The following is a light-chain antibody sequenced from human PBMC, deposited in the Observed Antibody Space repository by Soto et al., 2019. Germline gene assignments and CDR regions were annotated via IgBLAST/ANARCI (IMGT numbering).Light chain of an antibody. CDR1: QSISNY. V-gene: IGKV1-39*01. CDR2: AAF. CDR3: QQSYSTPRT. Sequence: DIQMTQSPSSLSASVGDRVTIACRTSQSISNYLNWYQQKPGKAPKLLIYAAFSLQSGVPSRFSGSGSGTEFTLPSSSLQAEDFATYYCQQSYSTPRTFGQGTKVEIK. J-gene: IGKJ1*01.